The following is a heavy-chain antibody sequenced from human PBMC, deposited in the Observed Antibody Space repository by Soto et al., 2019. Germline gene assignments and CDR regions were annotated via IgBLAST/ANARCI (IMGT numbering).Heavy chain of an antibody. CDR1: GYTFTDYS. CDR3: ARDLWLGESFRYYFDY. V-gene: IGHV1-3*01. CDR2: INPASGKT. J-gene: IGHJ4*01. D-gene: IGHD3-10*01. Sequence: ASVKVSCKASGYTFTDYSLQWVRQAPGQRLEWKGWINPASGKTKYSQKFQGRVTITRDTSAGTAYMELSSLTSEDTALYYCARDLWLGESFRYYFDYWAQGTLVTVSS.